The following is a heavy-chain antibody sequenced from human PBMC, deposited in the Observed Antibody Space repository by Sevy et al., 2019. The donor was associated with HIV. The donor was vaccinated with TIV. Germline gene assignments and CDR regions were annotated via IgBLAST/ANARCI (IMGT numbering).Heavy chain of an antibody. Sequence: GGSLRLSCAASGFTFSSYAMSWVRQAPGKGLEWVSAISGSGGSTYYADSVKGRFTISRDNSKNTLYLQMNSLRAEDTAVYYCAKVHGEYSSSSDWYFDLWGRGTLVSVSS. V-gene: IGHV3-23*01. CDR3: AKVHGEYSSSSDWYFDL. D-gene: IGHD6-13*01. CDR1: GFTFSSYA. CDR2: ISGSGGST. J-gene: IGHJ2*01.